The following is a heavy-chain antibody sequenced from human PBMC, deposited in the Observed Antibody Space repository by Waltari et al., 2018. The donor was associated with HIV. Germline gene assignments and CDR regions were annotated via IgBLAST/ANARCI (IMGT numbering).Heavy chain of an antibody. Sequence: VQLVQSGAEVGKPGASVKVSCKASGYTFTHYDIHWLRQAPGQGLEWMGWINPNSGNTGYAQKFQGRVTMTRDTPRSTAYMELTSLTSEDTAVYHCSRGRGYSYGYSDLWGQGTLVTVSS. J-gene: IGHJ4*02. V-gene: IGHV1-8*01. D-gene: IGHD5-18*01. CDR3: SRGRGYSYGYSDL. CDR1: GYTFTHYD. CDR2: INPNSGNT.